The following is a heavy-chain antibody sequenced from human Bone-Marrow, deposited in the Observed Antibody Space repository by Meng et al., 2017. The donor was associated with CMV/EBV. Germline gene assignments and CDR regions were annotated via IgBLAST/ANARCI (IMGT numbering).Heavy chain of an antibody. D-gene: IGHD1-7*01. V-gene: IGHV1-8*01. CDR1: GYTFTSYD. CDR2: MNPNSGNT. J-gene: IGHJ3*02. CDR3: GATGTTRDAFDI. Sequence: ASVKVSCKASGYTFTSYDINWVRQATGQGLEWMGWMNPNSGNTGYAQKFQGRVTMTRNTSISTAYMELSSLRSEDTAVYYCGATGTTRDAFDIWGQGTMVTVSS.